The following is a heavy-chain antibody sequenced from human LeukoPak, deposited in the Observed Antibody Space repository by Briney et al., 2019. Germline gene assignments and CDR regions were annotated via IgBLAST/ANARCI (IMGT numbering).Heavy chain of an antibody. J-gene: IGHJ4*02. CDR1: GFTFSSYG. Sequence: GGSLRLSCAASGFTFSSYGMHWVRQAPGKGLEWVAVISYDGSNKYYADSVKGRFTISRDNSKNTLYLQMNSLRDEDTAVYYCARDRTGRYCGGDCYRGFYFDYWGQGTLVTVSS. CDR3: ARDRTGRYCGGDCYRGFYFDY. CDR2: ISYDGSNK. D-gene: IGHD2-21*02. V-gene: IGHV3-30*03.